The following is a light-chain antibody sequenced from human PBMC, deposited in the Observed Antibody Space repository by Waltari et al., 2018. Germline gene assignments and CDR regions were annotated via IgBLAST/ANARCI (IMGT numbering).Light chain of an antibody. Sequence: QSALTQPASVSGSLGQPITISCTGANSDVGTYNLFSWYQQHPGKAPKLMIYEGSKRPSGVSNRFCGSQSGNTASLTISGLQAEDDGDYYCCSYAGSSTYVLFGGGTKLTVL. CDR1: NSDVGTYNL. V-gene: IGLV2-23*01. J-gene: IGLJ2*01. CDR3: CSYAGSSTYVL. CDR2: EGS.